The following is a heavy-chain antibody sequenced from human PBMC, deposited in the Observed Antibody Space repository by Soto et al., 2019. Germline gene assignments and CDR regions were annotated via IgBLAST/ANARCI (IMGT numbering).Heavy chain of an antibody. CDR3: ARGWGEY. Sequence: QVQLVQSWPELKMPGASVKVSCKASGYTFTGYGISWVRPDPGQGLEWLGWLSCYNGDTNYAQKFQGRVARTTDTSTITAYMELMSLGSDDTAMYYWARGWGEYWGKGTLVTVSS. CDR2: LSCYNGDT. V-gene: IGHV1-18*01. D-gene: IGHD3-10*01. J-gene: IGHJ4*02. CDR1: GYTFTGYG.